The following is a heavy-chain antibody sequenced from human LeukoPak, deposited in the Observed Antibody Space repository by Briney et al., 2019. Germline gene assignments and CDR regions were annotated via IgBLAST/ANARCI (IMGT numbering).Heavy chain of an antibody. CDR1: GGSFSGYY. J-gene: IGHJ4*02. D-gene: IGHD3-22*01. CDR3: ARPALGYYYDSSGYYFDY. Sequence: SETLSLTCAVYGGSFSGYYWSWIRQPPGKGLEWIGEINHSGSTNYNPSLKSRVTISVDTSKNQFSLKLSSVTAADTAVYYCARPALGYYYDSSGYYFDYWGQGTLVTVSS. CDR2: INHSGST. V-gene: IGHV4-34*01.